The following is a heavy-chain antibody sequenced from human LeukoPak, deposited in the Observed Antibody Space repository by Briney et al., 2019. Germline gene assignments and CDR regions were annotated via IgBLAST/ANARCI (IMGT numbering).Heavy chain of an antibody. CDR2: IRYDGSNK. J-gene: IGHJ4*02. V-gene: IGHV3-30*02. D-gene: IGHD3-10*01. CDR3: ARVGAAELLWFGEPPVYFDY. CDR1: GFTFSTYG. Sequence: PGGSLRLSCAASGFTFSTYGMHWVRQAPGKGLEWVAFIRYDGSNKYYADSVKGRFTISRDNSKNTLYLQMNSLRAEDTAVYYCARVGAAELLWFGEPPVYFDYWGQGTLVTVSS.